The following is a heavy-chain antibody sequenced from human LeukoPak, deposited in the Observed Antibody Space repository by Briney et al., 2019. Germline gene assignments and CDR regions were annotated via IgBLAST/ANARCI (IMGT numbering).Heavy chain of an antibody. CDR3: AKSAQRYYYYYYMDV. D-gene: IGHD1-14*01. J-gene: IGHJ6*03. CDR2: ISWNSGSI. V-gene: IGHV3-9*01. CDR1: GFTFADYA. Sequence: GGSLRLSCAASGFTFADYAMHWVRQAPGKGLEWVSGISWNSGSIGYADSVKGRFTISRDNAKNSLYLQMNSLRAEDTALYYCAKSAQRYYYYYYMDVWGKGTTVTVSS.